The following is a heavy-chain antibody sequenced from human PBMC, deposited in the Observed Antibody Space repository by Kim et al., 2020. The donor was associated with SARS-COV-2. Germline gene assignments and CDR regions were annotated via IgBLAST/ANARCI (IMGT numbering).Heavy chain of an antibody. D-gene: IGHD2-21*02. J-gene: IGHJ2*01. CDR3: TVVTRGYFDL. CDR2: INSFSNYI. Sequence: GGSLRLSCAASGFTFSSYSMNWVRQAPGKGLEWVSYINSFSNYIYYADSVKGRFTISRDNAKNSLYLQMNSLRAEDTALYYCTVVTRGYFDLWGSGTLVIVSS. V-gene: IGHV3-21*01. CDR1: GFTFSSYS.